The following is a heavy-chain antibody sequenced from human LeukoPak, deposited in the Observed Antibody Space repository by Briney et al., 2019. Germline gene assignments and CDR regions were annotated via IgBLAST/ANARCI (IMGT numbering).Heavy chain of an antibody. D-gene: IGHD3-10*01. J-gene: IGHJ5*02. V-gene: IGHV4-39*01. Sequence: SETLSLTCTVSGGSINNDVYYWGWIRQTPGKGLEWIGNIHNSGNTYYKSSLKSRVAMSIDTSQNQFSLRLSSVTAADTAVYYCARHPGRSNWFDTWGQGILVSISS. CDR2: IHNSGNT. CDR3: ARHPGRSNWFDT. CDR1: GGSINNDVYY.